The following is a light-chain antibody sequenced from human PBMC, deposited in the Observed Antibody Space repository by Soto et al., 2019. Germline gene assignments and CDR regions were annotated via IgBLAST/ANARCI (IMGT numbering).Light chain of an antibody. J-gene: IGKJ2*01. CDR1: QSISHW. Sequence: DIQMTQSPSTLSAIVGDTVTITCRASQSISHWLAWYQQRPGRAPKLLIYDASSLESGVPSRFSGSGSGTEFTLTISSLQPDDFATYYCQQYSAYPYTFGQGTKVDI. CDR3: QQYSAYPYT. CDR2: DAS. V-gene: IGKV1-5*01.